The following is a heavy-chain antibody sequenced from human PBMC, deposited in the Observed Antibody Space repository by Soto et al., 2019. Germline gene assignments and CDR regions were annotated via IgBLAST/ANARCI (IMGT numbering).Heavy chain of an antibody. D-gene: IGHD4-17*01. J-gene: IGHJ6*02. CDR3: ARSHGDSQRRSNYYGMDV. CDR2: ISSSSSYI. CDR1: GFTFSSYS. V-gene: IGHV3-21*01. Sequence: EVQLVESGGGLVKPGGSLRLSCAASGFTFSSYSMNWVRQAPGKGLEWVSSISSSSSYIYYADSVKGRFTISRDNAKNSLYLQMNSLRAEDTAVYYCARSHGDSQRRSNYYGMDVWGQGTTVTVSS.